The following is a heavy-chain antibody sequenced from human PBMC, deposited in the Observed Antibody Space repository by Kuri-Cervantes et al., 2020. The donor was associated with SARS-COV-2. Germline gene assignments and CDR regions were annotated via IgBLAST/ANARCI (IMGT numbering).Heavy chain of an antibody. CDR2: TYYRSKWYD. V-gene: IGHV6-1*01. J-gene: IGHJ5*02. CDR1: GDSVSSKIAA. CDR3: ARGTNWPPDGWFDP. D-gene: IGHD7-27*01. Sequence: LRLSCAISGDSVSSKIAAWNWIRQSPSRGLEWLGRTYYRSKWYDDYAVSVKSRISINPDTSKSQFSLHLNSVTPEDTAVYYCARGTNWPPDGWFDPWGQGTLVTVSS.